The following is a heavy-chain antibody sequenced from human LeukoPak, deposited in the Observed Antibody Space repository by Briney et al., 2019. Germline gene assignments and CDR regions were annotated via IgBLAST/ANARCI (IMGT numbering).Heavy chain of an antibody. CDR1: GGSISSSSDY. CDR2: IYTSGST. V-gene: IGHV4-61*02. CDR3: ARENFLYDSSGYYYSFDY. J-gene: IGHJ4*02. Sequence: PSETLSLTCTVSGGSISSSSDYWSWIRQPAGKGLEWIGRIYTSGSTNYNPSLKSRVTMSVDTSKNQFSLKLSSVTAADTAVYYCARENFLYDSSGYYYSFDYWGQGTLVTVSS. D-gene: IGHD3-22*01.